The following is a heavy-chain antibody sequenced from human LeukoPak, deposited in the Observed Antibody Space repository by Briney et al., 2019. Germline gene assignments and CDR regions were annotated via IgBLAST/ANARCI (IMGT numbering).Heavy chain of an antibody. CDR3: ARGRRRFLEWLLPYFDY. Sequence: GGSLRLSCAASGFTSSDYYMSWIRQAPGKGLEWVSYISSSGSTIYYADSVKGRFTISRDNAKNSLYLQMNSLRAEDTAVYYCARGRRRFLEWLLPYFDYWGQGTLVTVSS. V-gene: IGHV3-11*01. CDR1: GFTSSDYY. J-gene: IGHJ4*02. CDR2: ISSSGSTI. D-gene: IGHD3-3*01.